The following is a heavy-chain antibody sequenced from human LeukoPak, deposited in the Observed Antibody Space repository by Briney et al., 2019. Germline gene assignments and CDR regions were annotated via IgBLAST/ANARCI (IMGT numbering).Heavy chain of an antibody. J-gene: IGHJ6*03. CDR3: ARVGYCSGGSCYSRNYMDV. Sequence: SETLSLTYAVYGGSFSGYYWSWIRQPPGKGLEWIGEINHSGSTNYNPSLKSRVTISVDTSKNQFSLKLSSVTAADTAVYYCARVGYCSGGSCYSRNYMDVWGKGTTVTVSS. D-gene: IGHD2-15*01. V-gene: IGHV4-34*01. CDR2: INHSGST. CDR1: GGSFSGYY.